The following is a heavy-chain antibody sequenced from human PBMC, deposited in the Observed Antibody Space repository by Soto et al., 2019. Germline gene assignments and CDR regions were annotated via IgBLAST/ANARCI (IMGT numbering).Heavy chain of an antibody. J-gene: IGHJ4*02. D-gene: IGHD1-26*01. CDR1: GGTFSSYA. Sequence: QVQLVQSGAEVKKPGSSVKVSCKASGGTFSSYAISWVRQAPGQGLEWMGGIIPIFGTANYAQKFQGRVTITADESTSPAYMELSSLGTEDTAGYYCARDRSIGGATLDYWGQGTPVTVSS. CDR2: IIPIFGTA. CDR3: ARDRSIGGATLDY. V-gene: IGHV1-69*01.